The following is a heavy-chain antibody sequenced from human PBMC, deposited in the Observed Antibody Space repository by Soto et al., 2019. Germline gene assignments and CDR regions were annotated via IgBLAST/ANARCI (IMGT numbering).Heavy chain of an antibody. D-gene: IGHD6-19*01. CDR2: ISHDGRNK. Sequence: PGGSLRLSCAASGFTFSTYHMHWVRQAPDKGLEWVAVISHDGRNKYYADSVKGRFAVSRDNSKKTLYLQMNSLRDEDTAVYYCAKASSGWVPSEYFQHWGQGTLVTVSS. CDR3: AKASSGWVPSEYFQH. V-gene: IGHV3-33*05. J-gene: IGHJ1*01. CDR1: GFTFSTYH.